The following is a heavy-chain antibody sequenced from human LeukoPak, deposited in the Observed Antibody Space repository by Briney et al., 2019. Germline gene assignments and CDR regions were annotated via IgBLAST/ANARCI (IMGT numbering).Heavy chain of an antibody. D-gene: IGHD3-10*01. Sequence: GESLKISCKGSGYSFTSYWIGWVRQMPGKGLEWMAIISPGDSDTRYSPSFQGQVTISADKSISTAYLQWSSLKASGTAMYYCARLPLLWFGALLYYFDYWGQGTLVTVSS. CDR1: GYSFTSYW. V-gene: IGHV5-51*01. CDR2: ISPGDSDT. CDR3: ARLPLLWFGALLYYFDY. J-gene: IGHJ4*02.